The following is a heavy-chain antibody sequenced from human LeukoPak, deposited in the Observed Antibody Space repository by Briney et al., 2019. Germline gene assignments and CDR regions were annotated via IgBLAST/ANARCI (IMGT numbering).Heavy chain of an antibody. CDR1: GYSFTRYW. D-gene: IGHD3-22*01. CDR2: IYPSDSDT. Sequence: GESLQISCKVSGYSFTRYWIGWVRQMPGKGLEWMGIIYPSDSDTRYSPSFQGQVTISADKSISTAYLQWSSLKASDTAMYYCARLIDARNWFDPWGQGTLVTVSS. CDR3: ARLIDARNWFDP. V-gene: IGHV5-51*01. J-gene: IGHJ5*02.